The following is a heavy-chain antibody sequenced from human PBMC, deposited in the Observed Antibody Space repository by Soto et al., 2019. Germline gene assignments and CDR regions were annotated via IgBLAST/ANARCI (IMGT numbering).Heavy chain of an antibody. CDR2: INPNTGVT. CDR1: GYSFAAYY. D-gene: IGHD3-3*01. Sequence: QVHLEQSGAEVKKAGASVKISCKASGYSFAAYYINWVRQVSGQGLEWMGWINPNTGVTDYAQKFQGRVTLTRDTSIKTEYLELTSMRSDDTAVYYCAKIYTWNEWQGGSDYWGQGTLLTVSS. J-gene: IGHJ4*02. V-gene: IGHV1-2*02. CDR3: AKIYTWNEWQGGSDY.